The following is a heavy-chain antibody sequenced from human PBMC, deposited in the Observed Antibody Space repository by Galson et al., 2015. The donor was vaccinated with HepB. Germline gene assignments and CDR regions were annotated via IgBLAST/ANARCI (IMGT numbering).Heavy chain of an antibody. CDR2: IPYDGSYK. D-gene: IGHD6-19*01. CDR1: GFTFSSYA. Sequence: SLRLSCAASGFTFSSYAMHWVRQAPGKGLQWVAIIPYDGSYKYYADSVKGRFTISRDNSENTLYLQMSSLRAEDTAVYYCAREGMAGTLDYWGQGTLITVSS. J-gene: IGHJ4*02. CDR3: AREGMAGTLDY. V-gene: IGHV3-30-3*01.